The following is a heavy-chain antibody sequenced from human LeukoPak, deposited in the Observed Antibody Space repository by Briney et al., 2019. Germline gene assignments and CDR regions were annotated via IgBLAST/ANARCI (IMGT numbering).Heavy chain of an antibody. J-gene: IGHJ4*02. CDR3: ARHGNWDPFDY. D-gene: IGHD7-27*01. CDR1: GDSINSSDYY. V-gene: IGHV4-39*01. Sequence: SETLSLTCTVSGDSINSSDYYWGWIRQPPGEGLEWIGTIYYTGSTYYKPYLKSRLTISVDSSKNQFSLKMNSVTAADTGVYYCARHGNWDPFDYWGQGTLVTVSS. CDR2: IYYTGST.